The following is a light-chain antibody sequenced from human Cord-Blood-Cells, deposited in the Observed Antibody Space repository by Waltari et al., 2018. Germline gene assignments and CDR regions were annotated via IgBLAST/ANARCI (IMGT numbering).Light chain of an antibody. V-gene: IGKV1-39*01. CDR1: QSISSY. CDR2: AAS. CDR3: QQSYSTPWT. Sequence: DIQMTQSPSSLSASVGERVTITCRASQSISSYLNWYQQKPGKAPKLLISAASSLQSGVPSRFSGSVSGTDFTLTISSLQPEDFATYYCQQSYSTPWTFGQGTKVEIK. J-gene: IGKJ1*01.